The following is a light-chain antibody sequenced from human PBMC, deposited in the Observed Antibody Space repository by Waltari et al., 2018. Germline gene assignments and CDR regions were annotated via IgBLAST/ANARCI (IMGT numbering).Light chain of an antibody. CDR1: SSDVGNYNL. Sequence: QSALTQPASVSGSPGQSISISCTGTSSDVGNYNLVSWYPQHPGKAPKLLIYEVSKRPSGVSNRFSGSKSGKTASLTISGLQAEEEADYYCYSYAGSSTYVFGTGTKVTVL. CDR3: YSYAGSSTYV. J-gene: IGLJ1*01. CDR2: EVS. V-gene: IGLV2-23*02.